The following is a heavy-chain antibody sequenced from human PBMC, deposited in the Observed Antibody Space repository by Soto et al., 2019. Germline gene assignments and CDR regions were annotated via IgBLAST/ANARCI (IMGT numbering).Heavy chain of an antibody. Sequence: SETLSLTCAVSGGSISSGGYSWSWIRQPPGKGLEWIGYIYHSGSTYYNPSLKSRVTISVDRSKNQFSLKLSSVTAADTAVYYCSSIVEVSATPAYWGQRTLVIVSS. CDR2: IYHSGST. V-gene: IGHV4-30-2*01. J-gene: IGHJ1*01. CDR1: GGSISSGGYS. CDR3: SSIVEVSATPAY. D-gene: IGHD2-21*01.